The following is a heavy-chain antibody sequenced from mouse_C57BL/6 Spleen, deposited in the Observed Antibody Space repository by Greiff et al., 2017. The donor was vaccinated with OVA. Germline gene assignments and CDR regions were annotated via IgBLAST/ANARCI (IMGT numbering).Heavy chain of an antibody. D-gene: IGHD2-3*01. V-gene: IGHV3-6*01. CDR1: GYSITSGYY. Sequence: EVQVVESGPGLVKPSQSLSLTCSVTGYSITSGYYWNWIRQFPGNKLEWMGYISYDGSNNYNPSLKNRISITRDTSKNQFFLKLNSVTTEDTATYYCARVYYDGYYDWYFDVWGTGTTVTVSS. CDR2: ISYDGSN. J-gene: IGHJ1*03. CDR3: ARVYYDGYYDWYFDV.